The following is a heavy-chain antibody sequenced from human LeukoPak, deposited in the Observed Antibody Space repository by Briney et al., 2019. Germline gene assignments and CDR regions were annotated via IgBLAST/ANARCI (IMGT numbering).Heavy chain of an antibody. CDR1: GGSISSGGYY. CDR3: ASRFDGSGSFVY. J-gene: IGHJ4*02. D-gene: IGHD3-10*01. V-gene: IGHV4-30-2*01. Sequence: SQTLSLTCTVSGGSISSGGYYWSWIRQPPGKGLEWIGYIYHSGSTTYNPSLKSRVTISVDKSKNQFSLRLTSVTAADTAVYYCASRFDGSGSFVYWGQGTLVTVSS. CDR2: IYHSGST.